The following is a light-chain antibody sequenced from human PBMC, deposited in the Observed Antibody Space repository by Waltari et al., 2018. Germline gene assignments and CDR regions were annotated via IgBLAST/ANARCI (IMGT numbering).Light chain of an antibody. Sequence: QSALTQPASVSGSPGQSITISCTGTRSDVGTHNYVSWYQQRPGKAPDLIIFDVSNLPSVVSIAFSCSKSGNTASLTISGLQAEDEADYYCNSYTNSGTYVFGSGTKVTVL. J-gene: IGLJ1*01. CDR3: NSYTNSGTYV. CDR1: RSDVGTHNY. CDR2: DVS. V-gene: IGLV2-14*03.